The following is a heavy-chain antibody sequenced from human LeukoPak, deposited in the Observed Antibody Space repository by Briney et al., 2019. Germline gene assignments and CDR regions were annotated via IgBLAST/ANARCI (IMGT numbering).Heavy chain of an antibody. CDR3: ARDPYSYGYSGGFDY. CDR1: GGSISSYY. V-gene: IGHV4-59*01. D-gene: IGHD5-18*01. J-gene: IGHJ4*02. CDR2: IYYSGST. Sequence: SETLSLTCTVSGGSISSYYWSWIRQPPGKGLEWIGYIYYSGSTNYNPSLKSRVTISVDTSKNQFSLKLSSVTAADTAVYYCARDPYSYGYSGGFDYWGQGTLVTVSS.